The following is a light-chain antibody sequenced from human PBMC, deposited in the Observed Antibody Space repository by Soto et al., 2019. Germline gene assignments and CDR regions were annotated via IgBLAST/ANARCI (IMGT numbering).Light chain of an antibody. CDR3: SAWDDGLNGWL. Sequence: QSVLTQPPSASGTPGQRVTISCSGSNSNVGNNTVNWYQQFPGTAPRLLIERYNQRPSGVPDRVSGSKSANSASLAISGLKSEAEADYYCSAWDDGLNGWLFGGGTKLTVL. CDR1: NSNVGNNT. J-gene: IGLJ3*02. CDR2: RYN. V-gene: IGLV1-44*01.